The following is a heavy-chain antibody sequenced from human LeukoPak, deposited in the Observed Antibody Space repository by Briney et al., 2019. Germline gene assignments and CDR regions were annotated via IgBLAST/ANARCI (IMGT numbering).Heavy chain of an antibody. CDR1: GFTFSSYG. Sequence: AGGSLRLSCAASGFTFSSYGMHWVRQAPGKGLEWVAVIWYDGSNRYYADSVKGLFTISRDNSKNTLYLQLNSLRAEDTAVYYCARGKREVLNTRVFDYWGQGTLVTVSS. CDR3: ARGKREVLNTRVFDY. D-gene: IGHD1-26*01. CDR2: IWYDGSNR. V-gene: IGHV3-33*01. J-gene: IGHJ4*02.